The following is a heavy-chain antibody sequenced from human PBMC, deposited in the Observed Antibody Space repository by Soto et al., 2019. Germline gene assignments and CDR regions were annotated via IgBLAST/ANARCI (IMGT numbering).Heavy chain of an antibody. CDR1: GFTFSSYS. V-gene: IGHV3-48*01. Sequence: GSLRLSCAASGFTFSSYSMNWVRQAPGKGLEWVSYISSSSSTIYYADSVKGRFTIYRDNAKNSLNLKMNSLRAEDTAVFFCARDDYDILTGYYNVLDYWGQGTLVTVSS. CDR3: ARDDYDILTGYYNVLDY. CDR2: ISSSSSTI. D-gene: IGHD3-9*01. J-gene: IGHJ4*02.